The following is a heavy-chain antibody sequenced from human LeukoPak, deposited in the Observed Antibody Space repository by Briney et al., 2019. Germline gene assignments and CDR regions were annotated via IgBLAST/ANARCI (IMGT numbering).Heavy chain of an antibody. Sequence: SVKVSCKASGGTFSSYAISWVRQAPGQGLEWMGRIIPILGIANYAQKFQGRVTITADKSTSTAYMELSSLRSEDTAVYYCARTKLANTYYYDSSGYYADYWGQGTLVTVSS. D-gene: IGHD3-22*01. CDR3: ARTKLANTYYYDSSGYYADY. CDR1: GGTFSSYA. CDR2: IIPILGIA. V-gene: IGHV1-69*04. J-gene: IGHJ4*02.